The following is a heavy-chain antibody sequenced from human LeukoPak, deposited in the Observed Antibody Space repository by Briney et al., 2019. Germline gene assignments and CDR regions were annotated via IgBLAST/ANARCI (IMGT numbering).Heavy chain of an antibody. D-gene: IGHD4-23*01. J-gene: IGHJ3*02. CDR2: ISGSGGST. CDR3: AKDDTITTVVTPTVAFDI. Sequence: GGSLRLSCAASGFTFSSYAMSWVRQAPGKGLEWVSAISGSGGSTYYADSVKGRFTISRDNSKNTPYLQMNSLRAEDTAVYYCAKDDTITTVVTPTVAFDIWGQGTMVTVSS. CDR1: GFTFSSYA. V-gene: IGHV3-23*01.